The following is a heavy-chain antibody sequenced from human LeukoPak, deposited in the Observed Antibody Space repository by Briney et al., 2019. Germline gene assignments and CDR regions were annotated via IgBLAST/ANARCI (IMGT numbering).Heavy chain of an antibody. CDR3: ARDLVGATDAFDI. D-gene: IGHD1-26*01. J-gene: IGHJ3*02. CDR2: IYYSGST. Sequence: SETLSLTCTVSGGPIWSYHGSWIRRPPRRGLEWVGYIYYSGSTNYNPPLKSRVPISVDTSKNQFSLKPSSVTAADTAVYYCARDLVGATDAFDIWGQGTMVTVSS. V-gene: IGHV4-59*13. CDR1: GGPIWSYH.